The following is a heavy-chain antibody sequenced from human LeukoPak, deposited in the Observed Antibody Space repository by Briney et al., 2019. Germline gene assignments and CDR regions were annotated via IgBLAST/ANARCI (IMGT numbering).Heavy chain of an antibody. CDR2: IYYSGST. J-gene: IGHJ4*02. CDR3: ARDHYDILTGYYSFDY. V-gene: IGHV4-39*07. Sequence: PSETLSLTCTVSGGSISSSSYYWGWIRQPPGKGLERIGSIYYSGSTYYNPSLKSRVTISVDTSKNQFSLKLSSVTAADTAVYYCARDHYDILTGYYSFDYWGQGTLVTVSS. D-gene: IGHD3-9*01. CDR1: GGSISSSSYY.